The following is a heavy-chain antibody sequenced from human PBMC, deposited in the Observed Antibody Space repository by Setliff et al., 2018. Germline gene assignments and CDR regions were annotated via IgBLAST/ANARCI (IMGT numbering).Heavy chain of an antibody. CDR1: GFTFRDYS. CDR3: ARSSGVGGYSTTYYFDYRDV. CDR2: GIQVGSG. J-gene: IGHJ6*03. D-gene: IGHD3-3*01. V-gene: IGHV3-23*03. Sequence: PGGSLRLSCATSGFTFRDYSMVWVCQVPGKGLEWVAGGIQVGSGVYADSVKGRFTISRDDSKNTAYLQMNSLTAGDTAVYYCARSSGVGGYSTTYYFDYRDVWGKETTVTVAS.